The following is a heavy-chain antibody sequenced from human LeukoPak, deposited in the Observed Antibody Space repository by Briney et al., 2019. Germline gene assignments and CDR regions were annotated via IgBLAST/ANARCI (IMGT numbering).Heavy chain of an antibody. D-gene: IGHD6-19*01. CDR3: ASLSATAYSSAWRGNY. J-gene: IGHJ4*02. CDR1: GGSFSGYY. V-gene: IGHV4-34*01. Sequence: PSETLSLTCAVYGGSFSGYYWSWIRQPPGKGLEWIGEINHSGSTNYNPSLKSRVTISVDTSKNQFSLRLSSVTAEDTAVYYCASLSATAYSSAWRGNYWGQGTLVTVSS. CDR2: INHSGST.